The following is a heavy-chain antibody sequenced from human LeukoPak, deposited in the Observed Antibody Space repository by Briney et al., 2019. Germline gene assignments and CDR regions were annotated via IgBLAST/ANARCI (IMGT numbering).Heavy chain of an antibody. V-gene: IGHV5-51*01. CDR1: GYSFSGYS. Sequence: GESLKISCKGFGYSFSGYSIAWVRHMPGEGLECMGIIYPGDSDTRYSPSFQGQVTISADKSISTAYLQWSSLKASDTAMYYCARFASGRSGLVLPDNPMDVWGKGTTVTVSS. J-gene: IGHJ6*04. CDR2: IYPGDSDT. CDR3: ARFASGRSGLVLPDNPMDV. D-gene: IGHD6-19*01.